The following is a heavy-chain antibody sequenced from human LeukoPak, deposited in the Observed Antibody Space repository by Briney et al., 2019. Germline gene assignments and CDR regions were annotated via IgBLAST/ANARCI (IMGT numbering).Heavy chain of an antibody. Sequence: AGGSLRLSCAASGFTFDDYAMHWVRQAPGKGLEWVSGISWNSGSIGYADSVKGRFTISRDNAKNSLYLQMNSLRAEDTALYYCAKDIGPGAFDIWGQGTMVTVSS. V-gene: IGHV3-9*01. CDR1: GFTFDDYA. CDR2: ISWNSGSI. CDR3: AKDIGPGAFDI. J-gene: IGHJ3*02.